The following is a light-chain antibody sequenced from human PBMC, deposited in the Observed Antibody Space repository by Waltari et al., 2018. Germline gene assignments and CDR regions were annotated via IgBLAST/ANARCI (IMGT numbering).Light chain of an antibody. Sequence: EIVLTQSPATRSLSPGERVTLSCRASQSVSSSLAWYQQKPGQAPRLLIYDASNRATGIPARFSGSGSGTDFTLTISSLEPEDFAVYYCQQRNSWPLTFGGGTKVEIK. CDR2: DAS. J-gene: IGKJ4*01. CDR3: QQRNSWPLT. V-gene: IGKV3-11*01. CDR1: QSVSSS.